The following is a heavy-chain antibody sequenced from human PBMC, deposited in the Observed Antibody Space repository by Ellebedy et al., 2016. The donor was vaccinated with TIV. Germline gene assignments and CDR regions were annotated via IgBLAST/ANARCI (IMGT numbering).Heavy chain of an antibody. CDR2: IKQDGSEK. CDR3: ARAPAIVVVPAAILDY. Sequence: GESLKISXAASGFTFSSYWMSWVRQAPGKGLEWVANIKQDGSEKYYVDSVKGRFTISRDNAKNSLYLQMNSLRAEDTAVYYCARAPAIVVVPAAILDYWGQGTLVTVSS. J-gene: IGHJ4*02. V-gene: IGHV3-7*04. CDR1: GFTFSSYW. D-gene: IGHD2-2*01.